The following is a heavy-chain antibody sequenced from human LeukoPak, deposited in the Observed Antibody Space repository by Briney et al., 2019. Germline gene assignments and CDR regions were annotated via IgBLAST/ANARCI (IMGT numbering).Heavy chain of an antibody. J-gene: IGHJ3*02. CDR2: IYYSVST. D-gene: IGHD3-22*01. CDR3: ARGRGYYDSSGYLRGAFDI. V-gene: IGHV4-59*12. CDR1: GGSISSYY. Sequence: NPSETLSLTCTVSGGSISSYYWSWIRQPPGKGLEWIGYIYYSVSTNYNPSLKSRVTISVDTSKNQFSLKLSSVTAADTAVYYCARGRGYYDSSGYLRGAFDIWGQGTMVTVSS.